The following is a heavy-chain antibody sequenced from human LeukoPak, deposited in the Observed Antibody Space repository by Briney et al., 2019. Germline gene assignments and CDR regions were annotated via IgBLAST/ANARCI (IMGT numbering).Heavy chain of an antibody. J-gene: IGHJ5*02. V-gene: IGHV4-39*01. CDR2: IYYSGST. CDR1: GGSISSANYY. Sequence: SETLSLTCTVSGGSISSANYYWGWIRRPPGKGLEWIATIYYSGSTYYNPSLKSRVAISVDTSENQFSLKLTSVTAADSAVYFCARHSSDFWTGYYFGNWFDPWGQGTLVTVSS. CDR3: ARHSSDFWTGYYFGNWFDP. D-gene: IGHD3/OR15-3a*01.